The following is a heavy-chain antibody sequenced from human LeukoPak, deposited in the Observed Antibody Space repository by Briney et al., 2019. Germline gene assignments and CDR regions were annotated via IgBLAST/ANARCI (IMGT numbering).Heavy chain of an antibody. CDR1: GFTFSSYA. Sequence: GGSLRLSCAASGFTFSSYAMHWVRQAPGKGLEWVAVISYDGSNKYYADSVKGRFTISRDNSKNTLYLQMDSLRAEDTAAYYCATNAGDYVWGSYRYWGQGTLVTVSS. V-gene: IGHV3-30-3*01. CDR2: ISYDGSNK. CDR3: ATNAGDYVWGSYRY. J-gene: IGHJ4*02. D-gene: IGHD3-16*02.